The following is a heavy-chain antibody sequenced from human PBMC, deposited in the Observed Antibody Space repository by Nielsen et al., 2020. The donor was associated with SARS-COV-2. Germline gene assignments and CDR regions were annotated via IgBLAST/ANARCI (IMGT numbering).Heavy chain of an antibody. Sequence: GGSLRLSCAASGFTFSSYSMNWVRQAPGKGLEWVSSISSSSYIYYADSVKGRFTISRDNAKNSLYLQMNSLRAEDTAVYYCARVPSRIVGATLYYYYYGMDVWGQGTTVTVSS. CDR2: ISSSSYI. J-gene: IGHJ6*02. D-gene: IGHD1-26*01. CDR1: GFTFSSYS. CDR3: ARVPSRIVGATLYYYYYGMDV. V-gene: IGHV3-21*01.